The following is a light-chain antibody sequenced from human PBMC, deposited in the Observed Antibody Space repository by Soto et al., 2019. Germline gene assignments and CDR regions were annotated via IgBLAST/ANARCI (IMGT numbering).Light chain of an antibody. J-gene: IGKJ1*01. CDR1: QSVGSNY. V-gene: IGKV3-20*01. CDR3: QQYDKSWS. Sequence: EIVLTQSPGTLSLSPVERATLSCRASQSVGSNYLAWYQQKPGQAPRLLISGASSRATGIPDRFSGSGSGTDFTLTSSRLEAEDFAVYYCQQYDKSWSFGHGTRWISN. CDR2: GAS.